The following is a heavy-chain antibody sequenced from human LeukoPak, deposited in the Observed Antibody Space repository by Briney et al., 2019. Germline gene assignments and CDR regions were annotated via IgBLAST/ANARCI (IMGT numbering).Heavy chain of an antibody. Sequence: PSQTLSLTCTVSGGSISSDIYNWTWIRQHPGKGLEWIGYIDYSGSTYYNPSLKSRVTISIDTSKNQFSLKLSSVTAADTAMYYCARPRSSGSYAAFDIWGQGTMVTVSS. CDR1: GGSISSDIYN. D-gene: IGHD1-26*01. CDR2: IDYSGST. CDR3: ARPRSSGSYAAFDI. J-gene: IGHJ3*02. V-gene: IGHV4-31*03.